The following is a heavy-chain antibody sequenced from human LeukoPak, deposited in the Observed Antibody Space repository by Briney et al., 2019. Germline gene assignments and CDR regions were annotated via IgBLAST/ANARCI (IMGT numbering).Heavy chain of an antibody. CDR1: GGSISSYY. CDR3: ARSYDFWSGYSDAFDI. Sequence: PSETLSLTCTVSGGSISSYYWSWIRQPPGKGLEWIGYIYYSGSTNYNPSLKSRVTISVDTSKNQFSLKLSSVAAADTAVYYCARSYDFWSGYSDAFDIWGQGTMVTVSS. CDR2: IYYSGST. V-gene: IGHV4-59*01. J-gene: IGHJ3*02. D-gene: IGHD3-3*01.